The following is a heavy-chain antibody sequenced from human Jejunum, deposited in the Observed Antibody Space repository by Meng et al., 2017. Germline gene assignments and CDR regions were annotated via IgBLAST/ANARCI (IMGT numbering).Heavy chain of an antibody. CDR1: GFIFSDYA. Sequence: GESLKISCAGSGFIFSDYAMVWIRQALGKGLEWVSSISGDGSGRHYAESVRGRFSISRDNSKNKLYLQMNSLRDDDTAVYFCAKDPNGDYLGAFDFWGLGTMVTVSS. D-gene: IGHD4-17*01. J-gene: IGHJ3*01. V-gene: IGHV3-23*01. CDR3: AKDPNGDYLGAFDF. CDR2: ISGDGSGR.